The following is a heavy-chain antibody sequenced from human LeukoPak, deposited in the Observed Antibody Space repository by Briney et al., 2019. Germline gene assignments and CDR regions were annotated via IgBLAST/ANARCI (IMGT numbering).Heavy chain of an antibody. J-gene: IGHJ4*02. V-gene: IGHV3-33*01. D-gene: IGHD3-10*01. CDR2: IWYDGSNK. CDR1: GFTFSSYG. Sequence: PGGSLRLSCAASGFTFSSYGMHWVRQAPGKGLEWVAVIWYDGSNKYYADSVKGRFTISRDNSKNTLYLHMNSLRAEETAVYYCARAAGSYLPDDYWGQGTLVTVSS. CDR3: ARAAGSYLPDDY.